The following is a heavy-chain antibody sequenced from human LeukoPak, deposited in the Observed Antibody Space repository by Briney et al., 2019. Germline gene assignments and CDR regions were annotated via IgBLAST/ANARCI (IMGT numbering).Heavy chain of an antibody. J-gene: IGHJ3*02. D-gene: IGHD4-17*01. Sequence: ASVKVSCKASGGTFSSYAISWVRQAPGQGLEWMGGIIPIFGTANYAQKFQGRVTITTDESTSTAYMELSSLRSEDTAVYYCAREGYDGDYMLRAFDIWGQGTTVTVSS. CDR3: AREGYDGDYMLRAFDI. CDR1: GGTFSSYA. V-gene: IGHV1-69*05. CDR2: IIPIFGTA.